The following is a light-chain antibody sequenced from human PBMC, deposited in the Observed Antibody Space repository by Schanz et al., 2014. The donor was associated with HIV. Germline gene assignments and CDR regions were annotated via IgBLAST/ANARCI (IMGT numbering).Light chain of an antibody. V-gene: IGLV2-23*02. CDR1: SSAVANYNL. J-gene: IGLJ3*02. CDR2: EVN. CDR3: CSYAGSSPWV. Sequence: QSVLTQPASVSGSPGQSITISCTGTSSAVANYNLVSWYQQHPGKAPKLIIFEVNKRPSGLSNRFSGSKSGNTASLTISGLQAEDEADYYCCSYAGSSPWVFGGGTKLTVL.